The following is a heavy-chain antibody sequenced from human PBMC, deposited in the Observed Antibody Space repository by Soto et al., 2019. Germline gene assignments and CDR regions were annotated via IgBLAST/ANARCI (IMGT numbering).Heavy chain of an antibody. D-gene: IGHD3-10*01. J-gene: IGHJ6*02. CDR2: INHSGST. Sequence: PSETLSLTCAVYGGSFSGYYWSWIRQPPGKGLEWIGEINHSGSTNYNPSLKSRVTISVDTSKNQFSLKLSSVTAADTAVYYCARGGDGWGIYYKGRKDYYYYYGMDVWGQGTTVTVSS. CDR3: ARGGDGWGIYYKGRKDYYYYYGMDV. V-gene: IGHV4-34*01. CDR1: GGSFSGYY.